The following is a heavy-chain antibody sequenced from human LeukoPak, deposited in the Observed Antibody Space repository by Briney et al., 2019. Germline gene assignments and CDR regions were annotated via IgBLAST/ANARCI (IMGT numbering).Heavy chain of an antibody. J-gene: IGHJ6*02. Sequence: PGGSLRLSCAASGFTFSSYGMHWVRQAPGKGLEWVSVISYDGSNKYYADSVKGRFTISRDNSKNTLYLKMNSLRAEATAVYYCAKAEPGYSSGWYGYYGMDVWGQGTTVTVSS. V-gene: IGHV3-30*18. CDR3: AKAEPGYSSGWYGYYGMDV. CDR2: ISYDGSNK. CDR1: GFTFSSYG. D-gene: IGHD6-19*01.